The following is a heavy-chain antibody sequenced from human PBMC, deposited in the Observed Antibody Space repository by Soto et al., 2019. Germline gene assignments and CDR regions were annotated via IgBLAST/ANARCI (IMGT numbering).Heavy chain of an antibody. CDR3: AKDLGGYCSGGSCHNPDY. Sequence: ESGGGVVQPGRSLRLSCAASGFTFSSYGMHWVRQAPGKGLEWVAVISYDGSNKYYADSVKGRFTISRDNSKNTLYLQMNSLRAEDTAVYYCAKDLGGYCSGGSCHNPDYWGQGTLVTVSS. V-gene: IGHV3-30*18. CDR2: ISYDGSNK. CDR1: GFTFSSYG. D-gene: IGHD2-15*01. J-gene: IGHJ4*02.